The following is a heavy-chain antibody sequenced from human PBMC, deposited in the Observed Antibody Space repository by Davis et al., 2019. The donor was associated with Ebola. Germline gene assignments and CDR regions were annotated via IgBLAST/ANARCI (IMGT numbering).Heavy chain of an antibody. V-gene: IGHV1-8*01. CDR2: MNPNSGNT. Sequence: ASVTVSCKASGYTFTSYDINWVRQATGQGLEWMGWMNPNSGNTGYAQKFQGRVTMTRNTSISTAYMELSSLKSEDTAVYYCARAGVVVAATPDYNYFDYWGQGTLVTVSS. J-gene: IGHJ4*02. CDR3: ARAGVVVAATPDYNYFDY. CDR1: GYTFTSYD. D-gene: IGHD2-15*01.